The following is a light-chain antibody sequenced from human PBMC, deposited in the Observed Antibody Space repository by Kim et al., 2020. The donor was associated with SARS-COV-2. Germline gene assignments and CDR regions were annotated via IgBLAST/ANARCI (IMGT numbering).Light chain of an antibody. V-gene: IGKV3-11*01. CDR1: RSVSTF. J-gene: IGKJ4*01. Sequence: EIVLTQSPATLSLSPGERAILSCRASRSVSTFLAWYQQKPGQAPRLLIYDASNRATGIPPRFSGSGSGTDFTLTISSLEPDDFAVYYCHHRSDWPLTFGGGTKVEI. CDR3: HHRSDWPLT. CDR2: DAS.